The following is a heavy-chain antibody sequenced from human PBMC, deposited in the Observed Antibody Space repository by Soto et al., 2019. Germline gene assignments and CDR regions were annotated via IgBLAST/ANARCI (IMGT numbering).Heavy chain of an antibody. CDR3: ARVPRYIDF. CDR1: GTSISSTFW. CDR2: IYHTGIT. Sequence: SETLSLTCTVSGTSISSTFWWAWVRQSPGKGLEWIGEIYHTGITKYNPSLKSRVSMSVDKANNQFSLELRSLTAADTAVYYCARVPRYIDFWGQGTLVTVSS. V-gene: IGHV4-4*02. J-gene: IGHJ4*02.